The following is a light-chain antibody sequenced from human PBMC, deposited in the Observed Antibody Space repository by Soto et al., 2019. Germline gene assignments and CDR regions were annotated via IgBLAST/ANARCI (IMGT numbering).Light chain of an antibody. V-gene: IGKV3-15*01. J-gene: IGKJ1*01. CDR1: QSVSSN. Sequence: EIVMTQSPATLSVSPGERVTLSCRASQSVSSNIAWYQQKPGQAPRLLIYGTSTRATGIPARFSGSGSGTEFTLSITSLQSEAFAVYYCQQYNDWPPWSFGQGTKVAIK. CDR3: QQYNDWPPWS. CDR2: GTS.